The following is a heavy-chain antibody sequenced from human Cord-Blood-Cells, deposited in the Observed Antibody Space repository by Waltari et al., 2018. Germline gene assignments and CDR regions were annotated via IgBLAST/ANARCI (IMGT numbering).Heavy chain of an antibody. CDR3: ASALRFLEWLCVD. V-gene: IGHV1-69*06. Sequence: APGQGLEWMGGIIPIFGTANYAQKFQGRVTITADKSTSTAYMELSSLTSEDTAVYYCASALRFLEWLCVDWGQGTLVTVSS. CDR2: IIPIFGTA. J-gene: IGHJ4*02. D-gene: IGHD3-3*01.